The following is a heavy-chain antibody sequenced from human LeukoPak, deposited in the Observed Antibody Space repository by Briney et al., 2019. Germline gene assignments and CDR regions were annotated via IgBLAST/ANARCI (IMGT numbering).Heavy chain of an antibody. CDR2: INPNSGGT. Sequence: GASVKVSCKASGYIFTGYYMHWVRQAPGQGLEWMGWINPNSGGTNYAQKFQGRVTMTRDTSISTAYMELSRLRSDDTAVYYCARDRGSGWWSDYWGQGTLVTVSS. J-gene: IGHJ4*02. CDR3: ARDRGSGWWSDY. V-gene: IGHV1-2*02. D-gene: IGHD6-19*01. CDR1: GYIFTGYY.